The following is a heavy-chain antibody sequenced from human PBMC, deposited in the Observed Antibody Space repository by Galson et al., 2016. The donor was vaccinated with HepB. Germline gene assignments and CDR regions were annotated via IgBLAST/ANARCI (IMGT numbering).Heavy chain of an antibody. CDR2: IYYSGST. V-gene: IGHV4-39*07. J-gene: IGHJ5*02. CDR3: ARVDYCSSINCYAGWFDP. CDR1: GGSISSSSYS. D-gene: IGHD2-2*01. Sequence: CTVSGGSISSSSYSWGWIRQPPGKGLEWIGTIYYSGSTYYNPSLKSRVTISVDTSKNQFSLKLSSMTAADTAVYYCARVDYCSSINCYAGWFDPWGQGTLVTVSS.